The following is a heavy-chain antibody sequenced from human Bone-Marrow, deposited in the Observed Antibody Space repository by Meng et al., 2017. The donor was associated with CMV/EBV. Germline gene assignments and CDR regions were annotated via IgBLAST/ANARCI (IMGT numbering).Heavy chain of an antibody. D-gene: IGHD6-13*01. CDR3: AREGYSSSWYSGWFDP. Sequence: GGSLRLSCAASGFTFSDYYMSWIRQTSGKGLEWLSYISSSSGLIYYADSVKGRFTISRDNAKNSLYLQMNSLRAEDTAVYYCAREGYSSSWYSGWFDPWGQGTLVTVSS. CDR1: GFTFSDYY. J-gene: IGHJ5*02. V-gene: IGHV3-11*04. CDR2: ISSSSGLI.